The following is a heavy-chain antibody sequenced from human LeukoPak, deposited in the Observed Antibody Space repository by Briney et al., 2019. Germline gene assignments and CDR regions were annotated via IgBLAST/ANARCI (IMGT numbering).Heavy chain of an antibody. J-gene: IGHJ2*01. CDR3: ARAAYSSTWYSRYFDL. Sequence: GGSLRLSCAASGFTFSSYEMNWVRQAPGKGLEWVSYISSSGSTIYYADSVKGRFTISRDNAKNSLYLQMNSLRAEDTAVYYCARAAYSSTWYSRYFDLWGRGTLVTVSS. CDR1: GFTFSSYE. D-gene: IGHD6-13*01. V-gene: IGHV3-48*03. CDR2: ISSSGSTI.